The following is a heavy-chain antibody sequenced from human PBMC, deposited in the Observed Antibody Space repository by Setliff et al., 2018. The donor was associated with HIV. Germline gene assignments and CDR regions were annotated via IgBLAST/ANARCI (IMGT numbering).Heavy chain of an antibody. J-gene: IGHJ4*02. Sequence: PGGSLRLSCAASGFTFSDYYMHWVRQAPGKGLEWVSFITWNSDNIGYADSVKGRFTISRDNAKKSLYLQMNSLRPEDTALYYCAKDPGRFGVVTPFDNWGQGALVTVSS. V-gene: IGHV3-9*01. CDR3: AKDPGRFGVVTPFDN. CDR1: GFTFSDYY. D-gene: IGHD3-3*01. CDR2: ITWNSDNI.